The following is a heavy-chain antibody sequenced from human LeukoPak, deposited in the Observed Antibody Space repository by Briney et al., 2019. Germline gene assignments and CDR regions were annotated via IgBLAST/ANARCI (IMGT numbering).Heavy chain of an antibody. J-gene: IGHJ4*02. CDR1: GFTFSSYA. D-gene: IGHD2-2*01. CDR2: ISGSGGST. Sequence: GGSLRFSCAASGFTFSSYALSWFRQAPGKGREGVSAISGSGGSTYYADSVKGRFTISRDNAKNSLYLQMNSLRAEDTAVYYCARGSWFHPMPDYWGQGTLVTVSS. V-gene: IGHV3-23*01. CDR3: ARGSWFHPMPDY.